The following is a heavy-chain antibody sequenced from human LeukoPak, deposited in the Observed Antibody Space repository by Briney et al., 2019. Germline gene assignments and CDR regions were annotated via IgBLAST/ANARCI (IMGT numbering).Heavy chain of an antibody. CDR2: IYHSGST. V-gene: IGHV4-4*02. J-gene: IGHJ4*02. D-gene: IGHD2-2*01. CDR3: ARDYCTTTSCSYSDY. Sequence: PSETLSLTCAVSGGSISSSNWWSWVRQPPGKGLEWIGEIYHSGSTNYNPSLKSRVTISVDKSKNQFSLKLSSVTAADTAVYYCARDYCTTTSCSYSDYWGQGTLVTVSS. CDR1: GGSISSSNW.